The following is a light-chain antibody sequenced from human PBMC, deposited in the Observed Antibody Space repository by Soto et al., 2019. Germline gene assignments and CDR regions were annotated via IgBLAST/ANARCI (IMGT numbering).Light chain of an antibody. J-gene: IGKJ1*01. CDR2: DIS. V-gene: IGKV3-11*01. CDR3: HQSAVSRWT. CDR1: PSVTNS. Sequence: EIAITQPTATLSVSPGERATLSCRAIPSVTNSLAWYQXKXGQXARLXIYDISNRTTVIPATFSGXGSGTDFTLTISSLEPDDVALYHSHQSAVSRWTRGQRSKVDTK.